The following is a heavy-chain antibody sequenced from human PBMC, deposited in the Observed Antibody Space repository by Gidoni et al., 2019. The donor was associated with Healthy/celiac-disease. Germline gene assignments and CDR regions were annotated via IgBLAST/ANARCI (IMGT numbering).Heavy chain of an antibody. CDR2: ISSSSSYI. CDR1: GFTFRSYS. D-gene: IGHD4-4*01. Sequence: EVQLVESGGGLVKPGGSLRLSCAASGFTFRSYSMNWVRQAPGKGLEWVSSISSSSSYIYYADSVKGRFTISRDNAKNSLYLQMNSLRAEDTAVYYCARGSDSLYYYYGMDVWGQGTTVTVSS. CDR3: ARGSDSLYYYYGMDV. J-gene: IGHJ6*02. V-gene: IGHV3-21*01.